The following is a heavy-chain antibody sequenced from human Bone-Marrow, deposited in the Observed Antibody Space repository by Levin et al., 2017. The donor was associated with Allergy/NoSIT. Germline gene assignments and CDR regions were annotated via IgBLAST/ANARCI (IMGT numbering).Heavy chain of an antibody. V-gene: IGHV5-51*01. CDR2: IYPGDSDT. CDR3: ARLRYDILTGYSGDAFDI. J-gene: IGHJ3*02. CDR1: GYSFTSYW. D-gene: IGHD3-9*01. Sequence: GESLKISCKGSGYSFTSYWIGWVRQMPGKGLEWMGIIYPGDSDTRYSPSFQGQVTISADKSISTAYLQWSSLTASDTAMYYCARLRYDILTGYSGDAFDIWGQGTMVTVSS.